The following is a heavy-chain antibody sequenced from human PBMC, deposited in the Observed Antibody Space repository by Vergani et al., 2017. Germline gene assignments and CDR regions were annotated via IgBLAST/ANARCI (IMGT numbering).Heavy chain of an antibody. V-gene: IGHV3-30*03. J-gene: IGHJ5*02. CDR2: ISYDGSNK. CDR3: ARAGGITIPGFDP. Sequence: QVQLVESGGGVVQPGRSLRLSCAASGFTFSSNGMHWVRQAPGKGMEGVAVISYDGSNKYYADSVKGRFTISRDNSKNTLYLHMNSRRAEDTAVYYCARAGGITIPGFDPWGKGTRVTVAS. D-gene: IGHD3-3*01. CDR1: GFTFSSNG.